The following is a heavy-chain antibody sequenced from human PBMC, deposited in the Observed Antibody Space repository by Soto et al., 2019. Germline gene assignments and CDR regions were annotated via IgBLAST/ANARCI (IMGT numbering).Heavy chain of an antibody. Sequence: SQTLSLTCAISGVRVSRNSSACNWIRQSPSRGLEWLGRTYYRSRWFNDYAVSVKSRITVNPDTSKNQFSLQLNSVTPEDTAVYYCARSLGIGQFDSWGQGTQVTVSS. CDR3: ARSLGIGQFDS. CDR2: TYYRSRWFN. V-gene: IGHV6-1*01. D-gene: IGHD6-13*01. CDR1: GVRVSRNSSA. J-gene: IGHJ4*02.